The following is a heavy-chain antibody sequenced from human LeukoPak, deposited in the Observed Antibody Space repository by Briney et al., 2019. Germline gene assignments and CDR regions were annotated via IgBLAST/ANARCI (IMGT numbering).Heavy chain of an antibody. J-gene: IGHJ6*03. CDR2: INSDGSTT. D-gene: IGHD3-3*01. Sequence: QPGGSLRLSCAASGFTFSSYWMHWVRQAPGKGLVWVSRINSDGSTTNYADSVKGRFTISRDNAKNTLYLQMNSLRAEDTAVYYCARRRIFGVVIIRSHYMDVWGKGTTVTVSS. CDR1: GFTFSSYW. CDR3: ARRRIFGVVIIRSHYMDV. V-gene: IGHV3-74*01.